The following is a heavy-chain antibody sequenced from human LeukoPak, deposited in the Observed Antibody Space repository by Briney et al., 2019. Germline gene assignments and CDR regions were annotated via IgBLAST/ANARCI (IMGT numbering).Heavy chain of an antibody. Sequence: SETLSLTCTVSGGSISNYYWSWIRQPPGKGLEWIGYILYSGSTNYNPSLKSRVTISVDTSKKQFSLKLSSVTAADTAVYYCAREIANWFDPWGQGTLVTVSS. CDR2: ILYSGST. V-gene: IGHV4-59*01. J-gene: IGHJ5*02. CDR1: GGSISNYY. CDR3: AREIANWFDP.